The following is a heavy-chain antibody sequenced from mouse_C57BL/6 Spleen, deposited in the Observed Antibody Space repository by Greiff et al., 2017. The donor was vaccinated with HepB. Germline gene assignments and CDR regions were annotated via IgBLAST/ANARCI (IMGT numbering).Heavy chain of an antibody. J-gene: IGHJ4*01. CDR1: GYAFSSYW. CDR3: ARRDYYYDYDGAMDY. Sequence: VQVVESGAELVKPGASVKISCKASGYAFSSYWMNWVKQRPGKGLEWIGQIYPGDGDTNYNGKFKGKATLTADKSSSTAYMQLSSLTSEDSAVYFCARRDYYYDYDGAMDYWGQGTSVTVSS. D-gene: IGHD2-4*01. CDR2: IYPGDGDT. V-gene: IGHV1-80*01.